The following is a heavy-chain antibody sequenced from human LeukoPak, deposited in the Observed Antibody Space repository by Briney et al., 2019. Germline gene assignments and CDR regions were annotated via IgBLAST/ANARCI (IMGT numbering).Heavy chain of an antibody. CDR3: AKHRFESGGYHSTD. D-gene: IGHD3-22*01. CDR1: GFTFSSYA. CDR2: ISGGSGST. V-gene: IGHV3-23*01. Sequence: GGSLRLSCAASGFTFSSYAMSWVRQAPGRGLAWVSTISGGSGSTYCADSVKGRFTISRDNSKNTLYLQMNSLRDEDTAVYYCAKHRFESGGYHSTDWGQGTLVTVST. J-gene: IGHJ4*02.